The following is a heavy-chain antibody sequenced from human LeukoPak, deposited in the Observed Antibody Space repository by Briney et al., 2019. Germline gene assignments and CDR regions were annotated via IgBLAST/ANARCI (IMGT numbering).Heavy chain of an antibody. V-gene: IGHV3-21*01. Sequence: PGGSLRLSCAASGFIFSRYSMNWVRQAPGKGLEWVASMSVGSGLIHYAESVRSRFTVPRDNAKNSLYLQMKSLRADDTAVYFCAREFEGTASGAGYWGQGTLVTVSS. J-gene: IGHJ4*02. CDR2: MSVGSGLI. D-gene: IGHD3-16*01. CDR3: AREFEGTASGAGY. CDR1: GFIFSRYS.